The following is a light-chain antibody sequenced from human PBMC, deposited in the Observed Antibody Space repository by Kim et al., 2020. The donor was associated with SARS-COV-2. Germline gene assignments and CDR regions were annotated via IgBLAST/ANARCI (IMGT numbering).Light chain of an antibody. CDR3: QQYDDWPPWT. J-gene: IGKJ1*01. Sequence: VPPGERATLSCRASQSLSSNVAWYQQKPGQAPRLLIYGASTRATGIPARFSGSGSGTEFTLTISSLQSEDLAVYHCQQYDDWPPWTFGQGTKLEI. CDR1: QSLSSN. CDR2: GAS. V-gene: IGKV3-15*01.